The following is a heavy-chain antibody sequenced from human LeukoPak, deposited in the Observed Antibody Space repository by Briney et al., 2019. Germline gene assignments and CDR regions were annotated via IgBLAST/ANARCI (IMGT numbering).Heavy chain of an antibody. J-gene: IGHJ4*02. V-gene: IGHV4-34*01. Sequence: SETLSLTCAVYGGSFSGYYWSWIRQPPGKGLEWIGEINHSGSTNYNPSLKSRVTISVDTSKNQFSLKLGSVTAADTAVYYCARGGYYDSSGYYHFDYWGQGTLVTVSS. CDR3: ARGGYYDSSGYYHFDY. D-gene: IGHD3-22*01. CDR2: INHSGST. CDR1: GGSFSGYY.